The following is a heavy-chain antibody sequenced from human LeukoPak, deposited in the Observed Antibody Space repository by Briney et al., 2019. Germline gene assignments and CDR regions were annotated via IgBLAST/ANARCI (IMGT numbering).Heavy chain of an antibody. J-gene: IGHJ4*02. CDR2: IYSGGST. CDR3: VRVGHGYSSSWAHLVY. V-gene: IGHV3-53*01. Sequence: PGGSLRLSCAASGFTVSSNYMSWVRQAPGKGLEWVSVIYSGGSTYYADSVKGRFTISRDNSKNTLYLQMNSLRAEDTAVSYCVRVGHGYSSSWAHLVYWGEGNLFTVSS. CDR1: GFTVSSNY. D-gene: IGHD6-13*01.